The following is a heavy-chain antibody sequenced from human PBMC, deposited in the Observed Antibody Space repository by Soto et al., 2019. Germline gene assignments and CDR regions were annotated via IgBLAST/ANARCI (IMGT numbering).Heavy chain of an antibody. CDR1: GGSISSYY. D-gene: IGHD3-3*01. V-gene: IGHV4-59*01. CDR3: ARDALGYYDFWSGFDRAFEI. CDR2: IYYSGST. Sequence: SETLSLTCTVSGGSISSYYWSWIRQPPGKGLEWIGYIYYSGSTNYNPSLKSRVTISVDTSKNQFSLKLSSVTAADTAVYYCARDALGYYDFWSGFDRAFEIWGQGTMVTVSS. J-gene: IGHJ3*02.